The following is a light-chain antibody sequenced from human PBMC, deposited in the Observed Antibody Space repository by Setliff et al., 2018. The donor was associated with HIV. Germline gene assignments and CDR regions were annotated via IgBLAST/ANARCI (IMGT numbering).Light chain of an antibody. CDR1: SSDVGTYNR. Sequence: QSALAQPPSVSGSPGPSVTISCTGTSSDVGTYNRVAWYQQTPGTDPKLMIYEVNNRPSGVPDRFSGSSPGNTASLTISGLQAEDEADYYCSSYASTSYGSSGTYVFGTGTKVTVL. CDR3: SSYASTSYGSSGTYV. J-gene: IGLJ1*01. V-gene: IGLV2-18*02. CDR2: EVN.